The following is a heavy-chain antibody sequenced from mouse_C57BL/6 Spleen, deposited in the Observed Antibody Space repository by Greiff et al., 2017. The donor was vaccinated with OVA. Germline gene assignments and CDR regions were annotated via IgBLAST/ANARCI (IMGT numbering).Heavy chain of an antibody. CDR2: IHPNSGST. Sequence: QVQLQQPGAELVKPGASVKLSCKASGYTFTSYWMHWVKQRPGQGLEWIGMIHPNSGSTNYNEKFKSKATLTVDKSSSTAYMQLSSLTSEDSAVYDCHYDYDGGYYYAMDYWGQGTSVTVSS. D-gene: IGHD2-4*01. CDR3: HYDYDGGYYYAMDY. J-gene: IGHJ4*01. CDR1: GYTFTSYW. V-gene: IGHV1-64*01.